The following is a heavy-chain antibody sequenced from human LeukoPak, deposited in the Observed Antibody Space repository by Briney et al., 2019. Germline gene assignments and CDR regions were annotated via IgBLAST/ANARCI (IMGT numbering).Heavy chain of an antibody. D-gene: IGHD2-15*01. CDR1: GYTFTSYG. V-gene: IGHV1-18*01. CDR3: ARHEQENCSGGSCLYYGMDV. J-gene: IGHJ6*02. Sequence: GXSVXVSCKASGYTFTSYGISWVRQAPGQGLEWMGWISAYNGNTNYAQKLQGRVTMTTDTSTSTAYMELRRLRSDDTAVYYCARHEQENCSGGSCLYYGMDVWGQGTTVTXSS. CDR2: ISAYNGNT.